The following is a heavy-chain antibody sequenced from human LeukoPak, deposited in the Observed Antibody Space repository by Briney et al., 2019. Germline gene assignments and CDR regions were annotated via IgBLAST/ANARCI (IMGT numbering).Heavy chain of an antibody. CDR2: IIPIFGTA. V-gene: IGHV1-69*13. CDR3: ARDGYCSGGSCYPYYYYGMDV. Sequence: GASVKVSCKASGGTFSSYAISWVRQGPGQGLGWMGGIIPIFGTANYAQKFQGRVTITADESTSTANMELSSLRSEDTAVYYCARDGYCSGGSCYPYYYYGMDVWGQGTTVTVSS. CDR1: GGTFSSYA. D-gene: IGHD2-15*01. J-gene: IGHJ6*02.